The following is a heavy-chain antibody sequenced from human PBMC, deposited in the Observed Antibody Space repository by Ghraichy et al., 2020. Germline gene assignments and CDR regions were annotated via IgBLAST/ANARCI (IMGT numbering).Heavy chain of an antibody. CDR3: AKEIPRWYDFWSADYYYGMDV. Sequence: GGSLRLSCAASGFTFSSYAMSWVRQAPGKGLEWVSAISGSGGSTYYADSVKGRFTISRDNSKNTLYLQMNSLRAEDTAVYYCAKEIPRWYDFWSADYYYGMDVWGQGTTVTVSS. V-gene: IGHV3-23*01. CDR2: ISGSGGST. J-gene: IGHJ6*02. D-gene: IGHD3-3*01. CDR1: GFTFSSYA.